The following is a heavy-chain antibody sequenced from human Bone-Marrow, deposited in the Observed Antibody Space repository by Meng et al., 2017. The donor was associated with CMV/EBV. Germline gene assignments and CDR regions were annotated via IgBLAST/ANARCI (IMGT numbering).Heavy chain of an antibody. D-gene: IGHD2-2*01. J-gene: IGHJ4*01. Sequence: ASVKVSCKASGYTFTGYYMHWVRQAPGQGLEWMGWINPNSGGTNYAQKFQGRVTMTRDTSISTAYMELSRLRSDDTAVYYCARELSGSSTSWPLDYWGNGTLVTVSS. V-gene: IGHV1-2*02. CDR2: INPNSGGT. CDR3: ARELSGSSTSWPLDY. CDR1: GYTFTGYY.